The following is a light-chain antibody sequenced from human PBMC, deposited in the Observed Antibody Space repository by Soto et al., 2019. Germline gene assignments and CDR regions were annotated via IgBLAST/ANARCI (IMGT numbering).Light chain of an antibody. CDR2: GAS. V-gene: IGKV3-15*01. Sequence: EIVMTQSPATLSVSPGETATLSCRASQSVSSNLGWYQQKPGQAPRLLIYGASTRATGIPARFSGSGSGTEFTLPISSLQSEDFAVYSCQQYNTWPITFGQGTRLEIK. J-gene: IGKJ5*01. CDR3: QQYNTWPIT. CDR1: QSVSSN.